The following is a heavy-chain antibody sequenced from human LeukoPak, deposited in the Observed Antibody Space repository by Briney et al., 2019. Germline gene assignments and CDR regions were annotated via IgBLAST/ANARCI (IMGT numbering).Heavy chain of an antibody. Sequence: AGGSLRLSCVASGFTFSNCGMPWVRQAPGKGLEWVAMIWYDGSERNYRDSVEGRFTISRDNSKNTLYLQMNSLRVEDTAVYYCARGPGSISHPHPNGLDVWGQGTTVTVSS. CDR3: ARGPGSISHPHPNGLDV. CDR2: IWYDGSER. D-gene: IGHD2-15*01. J-gene: IGHJ6*02. CDR1: GFTFSNCG. V-gene: IGHV3-33*01.